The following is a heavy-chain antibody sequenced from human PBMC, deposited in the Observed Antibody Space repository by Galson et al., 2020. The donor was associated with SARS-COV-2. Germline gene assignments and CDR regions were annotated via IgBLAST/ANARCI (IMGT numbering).Heavy chain of an antibody. CDR3: ARGGWLRPERRIYYYYMDV. J-gene: IGHJ6*03. CDR2: IIPIFGTA. D-gene: IGHD5-12*01. Sequence: ASVKVSCKASGGTFSSYAISWVRQAPGQGLEWMGGIIPIFGTANYAQKFQGRVTITTDESTSTAYMELSSLRSEDTAVYYCARGGWLRPERRIYYYYMDVWGKGTSVTVSS. CDR1: GGTFSSYA. V-gene: IGHV1-69*05.